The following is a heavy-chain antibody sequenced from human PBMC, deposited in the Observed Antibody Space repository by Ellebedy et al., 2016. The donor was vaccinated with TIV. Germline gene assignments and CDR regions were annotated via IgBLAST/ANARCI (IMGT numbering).Heavy chain of an antibody. D-gene: IGHD5-18*01. V-gene: IGHV3-30-3*01. J-gene: IGHJ3*01. CDR1: GVPFSTYA. CDR2: IAYDGSNI. Sequence: GESLKISXVASGVPFSTYAMHWVRQAPGKGLEWVAVIAYDGSNIHYADSVKGRFIISRDNSKNTLYLQMNGLRAEDTAIYYCAKTKGYSDAFDSWGQGTMVTVS. CDR3: AKTKGYSDAFDS.